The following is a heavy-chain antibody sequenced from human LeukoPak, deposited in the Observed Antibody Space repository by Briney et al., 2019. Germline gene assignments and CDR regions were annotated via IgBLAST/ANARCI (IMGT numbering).Heavy chain of an antibody. CDR1: GGSISSSSYY. V-gene: IGHV4-39*07. CDR2: IYHSGST. D-gene: IGHD1-26*01. J-gene: IGHJ4*02. Sequence: PSETLSLTCTVSGGSISSSSYYWGWIRQPPGKGLEWIGSIYHSGSTYYNPSLKSRVTISVDTSKNQFSLKLSSVTAADTAVYYCARNGVGAIPDYFDYWGQGTLVTVSS. CDR3: ARNGVGAIPDYFDY.